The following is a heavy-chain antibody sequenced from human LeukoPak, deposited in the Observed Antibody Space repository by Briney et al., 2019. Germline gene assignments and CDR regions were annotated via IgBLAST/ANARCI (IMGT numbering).Heavy chain of an antibody. J-gene: IGHJ4*02. CDR1: GGSISSYY. Sequence: PSETLSLTCTVSGGSISSYYWSWIRQPPGKGLEWIGYIYYSGSTNYNPSLKSRVTISVDTSKNQFSLKLSSVTATDTAVYYCARASSEGFFDYWGQGTLVTVSS. CDR3: ARASSEGFFDY. V-gene: IGHV4-59*01. D-gene: IGHD3-10*01. CDR2: IYYSGST.